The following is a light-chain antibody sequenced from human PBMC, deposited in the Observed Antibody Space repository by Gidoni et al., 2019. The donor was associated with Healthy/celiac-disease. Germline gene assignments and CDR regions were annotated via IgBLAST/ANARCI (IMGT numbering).Light chain of an antibody. J-gene: IGLJ2*01. Sequence: SYELTQPPSVSVSPGQTASITCSGDKLGDKYACCYQQKPGQSPVLVIYQDSKRPSGIPERFSGSISGNTATLTISGTQAMDEADYYCQAWDSITVVFGGGTKLTVL. CDR2: QDS. CDR3: QAWDSITVV. V-gene: IGLV3-1*01. CDR1: KLGDKY.